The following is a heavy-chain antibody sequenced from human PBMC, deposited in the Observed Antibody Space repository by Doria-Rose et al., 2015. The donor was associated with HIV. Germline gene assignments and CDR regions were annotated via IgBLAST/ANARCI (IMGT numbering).Heavy chain of an antibody. V-gene: IGHV3-33*06. CDR3: AKDLYSSSWTNDAFDI. CDR2: IWYDGSNR. Sequence: HWVRQAPGKGPAWVAVIWYDGSNRYYADSVKGRFTISRDNSKNTLYLQMNRLRAEDTAVYYCAKDLYSSSWTNDAFDIWGQGTMVTVSS. D-gene: IGHD6-13*01. J-gene: IGHJ3*02.